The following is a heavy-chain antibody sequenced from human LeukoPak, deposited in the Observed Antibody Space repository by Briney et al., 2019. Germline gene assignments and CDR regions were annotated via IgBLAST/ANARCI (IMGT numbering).Heavy chain of an antibody. CDR1: GFTFSSYW. Sequence: PGGSLRLSCAASGFTFSSYWMSWVRQAPGKGLEWVANIKQDGSEEYYVDSVKGRFTISRDSAKNSLYLQVNSLRAEDTAVYYCASTTISPVGGMDVWGQGTTVTVSS. D-gene: IGHD2/OR15-2a*01. CDR2: IKQDGSEE. V-gene: IGHV3-7*05. J-gene: IGHJ6*02. CDR3: ASTTISPVGGMDV.